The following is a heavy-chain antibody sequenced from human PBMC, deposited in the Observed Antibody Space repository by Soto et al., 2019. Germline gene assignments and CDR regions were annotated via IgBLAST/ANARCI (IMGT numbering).Heavy chain of an antibody. CDR1: GGSISGFY. D-gene: IGHD6-19*01. V-gene: IGHV4-59*01. CDR3: ARDSSAVAFDY. Sequence: PSETLSLTCTISGGSISGFYWGWIRQPPGKGLEWIGNIYYSGSANYDPSLRSRVTISLNTSKNQFSLNLNSVTAADTAVYYCARDSSAVAFDYWGQGTLVTVS. J-gene: IGHJ4*02. CDR2: IYYSGSA.